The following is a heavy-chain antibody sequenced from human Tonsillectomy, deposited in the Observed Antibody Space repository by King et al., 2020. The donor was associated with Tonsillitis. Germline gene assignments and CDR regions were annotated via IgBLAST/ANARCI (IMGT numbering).Heavy chain of an antibody. CDR2: IKSKPDGATT. Sequence: VQLVESGGGLVKPGGSLRLSCDASGFTFNNAYMHWVRQAPGKGLEWVGRIKSKPDGATTDYAAPVNGRFTIPRDDPKSTLYLQMNSLKIEDTGVYYCDGTPRGVYGDEPLSCWGPGTPVTVSS. CDR1: GFTFNNAY. D-gene: IGHD4-17*01. CDR3: DGTPRGVYGDEPLSC. J-gene: IGHJ4*02. V-gene: IGHV3-15*07.